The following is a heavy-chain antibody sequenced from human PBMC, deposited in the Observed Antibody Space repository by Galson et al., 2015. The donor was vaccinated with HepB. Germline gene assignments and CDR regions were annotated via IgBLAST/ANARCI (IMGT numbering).Heavy chain of an antibody. V-gene: IGHV3-30-3*01. J-gene: IGHJ4*02. CDR1: GFTFSSYA. CDR3: ARASSGCYYSAGIY. D-gene: IGHD3-22*01. CDR2: ISYDGSNK. Sequence: SLRLSCAASGFTFSSYAMHWVRQAPGKGLEWVAVISYDGSNKYYADSVKGRFTISRDNSKNTLYLQMNSLRAEDTAVYYCARASSGCYYSAGIYWGQGTL.